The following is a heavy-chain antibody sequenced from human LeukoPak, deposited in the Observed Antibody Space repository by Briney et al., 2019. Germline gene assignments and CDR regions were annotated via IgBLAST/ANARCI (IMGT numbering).Heavy chain of an antibody. J-gene: IGHJ4*02. CDR3: ASVGNFDY. CDR1: GGSISSSSYY. CDR2: IYYSGST. D-gene: IGHD1-26*01. V-gene: IGHV4-39*01. Sequence: SETLSLTGTVSGGSISSSSYYWGWIRQPPGKGLEWIGSIYYSGSTYYNPSLKSRVTISVDTSKNQFSLKLSSVTAADTAVYYCASVGNFDYWGQGTLVTVSS.